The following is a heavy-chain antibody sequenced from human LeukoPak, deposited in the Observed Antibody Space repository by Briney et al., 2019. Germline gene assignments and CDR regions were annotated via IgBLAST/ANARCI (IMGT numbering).Heavy chain of an antibody. CDR3: AKDLAEMATIIDY. CDR1: GFTFSTYA. CDR2: ISGSGSST. D-gene: IGHD5-24*01. Sequence: GGSLRLSCAASGFTFSTYAMSWVRQAPGKGLEWVSAISGSGSSTYYADSVKGRFTISRDNSKNTLYLQMNSMRAEETAVYYCAKDLAEMATIIDYWGQGSLVTVSS. J-gene: IGHJ4*02. V-gene: IGHV3-23*01.